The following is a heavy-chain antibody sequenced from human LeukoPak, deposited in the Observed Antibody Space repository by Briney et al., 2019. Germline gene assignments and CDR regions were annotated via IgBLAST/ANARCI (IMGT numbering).Heavy chain of an antibody. CDR3: AHYYGANAAALYY. Sequence: PGRSLRLSCAASEFTFSSYGMHWVRQTPGKGLEWVAVISYDGSNKYYADSVKGRFTISRDNSKNTLYLQMNSLRAEDTAVYYCAHYYGANAAALYYWGQGTLVTVST. CDR1: EFTFSSYG. D-gene: IGHD6-13*01. J-gene: IGHJ4*02. CDR2: ISYDGSNK. V-gene: IGHV3-30*03.